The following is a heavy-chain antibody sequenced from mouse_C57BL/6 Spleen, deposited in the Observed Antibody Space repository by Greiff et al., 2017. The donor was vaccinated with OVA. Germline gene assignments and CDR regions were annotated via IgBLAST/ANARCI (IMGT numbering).Heavy chain of an antibody. CDR3: ARHGEVITTEEYYFDY. CDR1: GFTFSSYG. J-gene: IGHJ2*01. CDR2: ISSGGSYT. Sequence: EVQVVESGGDLVKPGGSLKLSCAASGFTFSSYGMSWVRQTPDKRLEWVATISSGGSYTYYPDSVKGRFTISRDNAKNTLYLQMSSLKSEDTAMYYCARHGEVITTEEYYFDYWGQGTTLTVSS. D-gene: IGHD1-1*01. V-gene: IGHV5-6*01.